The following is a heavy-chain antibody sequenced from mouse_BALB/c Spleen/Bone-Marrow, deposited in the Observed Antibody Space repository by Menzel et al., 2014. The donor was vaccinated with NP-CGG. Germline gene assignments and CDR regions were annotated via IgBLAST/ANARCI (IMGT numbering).Heavy chain of an antibody. Sequence: VQLQQSGPGLVKPGASVKISCKASGYTFTDYNMHWVKQSHGKSLEWIGYIYPYNGGTGYNQKFKSKATLTVDNSSSTAYMELRSLTPEDSAVYYCARLDGYYVAMDYWGQGTSVTVSS. V-gene: IGHV1S29*02. CDR1: GYTFTDYN. CDR3: ARLDGYYVAMDY. CDR2: IYPYNGGT. J-gene: IGHJ4*01. D-gene: IGHD2-3*01.